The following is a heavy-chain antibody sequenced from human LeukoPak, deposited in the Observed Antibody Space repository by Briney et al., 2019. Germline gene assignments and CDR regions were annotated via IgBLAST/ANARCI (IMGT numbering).Heavy chain of an antibody. Sequence: PGGSLRLSCAASGFTFSSYWMHWVRQAPGKGLVWVSRINSDGSSTSYADSVKGRFTISRDNAKNTLYLQMNSLRAEDTAVCYCARVPLYNWKGEDAFDIWGQGTMVTVSS. CDR1: GFTFSSYW. J-gene: IGHJ3*02. D-gene: IGHD1-20*01. CDR2: INSDGSST. V-gene: IGHV3-74*01. CDR3: ARVPLYNWKGEDAFDI.